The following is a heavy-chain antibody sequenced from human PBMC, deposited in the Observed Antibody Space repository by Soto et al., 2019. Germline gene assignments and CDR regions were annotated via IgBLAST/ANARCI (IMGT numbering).Heavy chain of an antibody. D-gene: IGHD5-12*01. CDR2: INPNSGGT. CDR1: GYPFTGYY. CDR3: ARDRETMATRDYYSYGMDV. V-gene: IGHV1-2*02. J-gene: IGHJ6*02. Sequence: ASVKGSCKASGYPFTGYYMHWVRQAPGQGLEWMGWINPNSGGTNYAQKFQGRVTMTRDTSISTAYMELSRLISDNTDVYYCARDRETMATRDYYSYGMDVWGQGTTVTVS.